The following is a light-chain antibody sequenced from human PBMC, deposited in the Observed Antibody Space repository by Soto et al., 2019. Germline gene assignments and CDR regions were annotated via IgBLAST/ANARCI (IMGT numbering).Light chain of an antibody. CDR3: QVWDSSSDHVV. V-gene: IGLV3-21*02. CDR2: DDS. Sequence: SYELTQPPSVSVAPGQTARITCEGTNIGSKSVHWYQQKPGQAPVLVVYDDSDRPSGIPERFSGSNSGNTATLTISRVEAGDEADYYCQVWDSSSDHVVFGGGTKLTVL. J-gene: IGLJ2*01. CDR1: NIGSKS.